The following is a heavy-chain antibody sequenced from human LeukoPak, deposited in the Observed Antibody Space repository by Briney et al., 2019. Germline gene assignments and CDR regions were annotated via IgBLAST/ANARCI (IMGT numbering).Heavy chain of an antibody. CDR3: ANLLSARWPNAFDI. Sequence: PGGSLRLSCAASGFTFKSYGMSWVRQAPGKGLEWVSAISNSGGNTYAADSVKGRFTISRDNSKNTLYLQMNSLRAEDTAVYYCANLLSARWPNAFDIWGQGTMVTVSS. CDR1: GFTFKSYG. D-gene: IGHD6-6*01. CDR2: ISNSGGNT. V-gene: IGHV3-23*01. J-gene: IGHJ3*02.